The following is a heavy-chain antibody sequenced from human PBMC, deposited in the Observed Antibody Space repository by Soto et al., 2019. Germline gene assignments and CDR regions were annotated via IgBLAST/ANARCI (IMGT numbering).Heavy chain of an antibody. Sequence: ASVKVSCKASGYTFTSYAMHWVRQAPGQRLEWMGWINAGNGNTKYSQKFQGRVTITRDTSASTAYMELSSLRSEDTAVYYCALRMRSGSYLWEAFDIWGQGTMVTVSS. V-gene: IGHV1-3*01. CDR3: ALRMRSGSYLWEAFDI. CDR2: INAGNGNT. CDR1: GYTFTSYA. J-gene: IGHJ3*02. D-gene: IGHD1-26*01.